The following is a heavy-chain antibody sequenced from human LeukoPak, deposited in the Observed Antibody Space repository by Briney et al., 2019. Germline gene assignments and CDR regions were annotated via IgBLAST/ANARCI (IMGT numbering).Heavy chain of an antibody. CDR2: ISYGNT. V-gene: IGHV4-59*01. CDR3: ARDKAHSYGRYFDP. Sequence: SETLSLTCSVAGGSISTYYWNWIRQTPGKGLEWIGHISYGNTDYNPSLKSRVTISVDTSKNRTSGTAADTAVYYCARDKAHSYGRYFDPWGQGALVIVSS. D-gene: IGHD5-18*01. CDR1: GGSISTYY. J-gene: IGHJ5*02.